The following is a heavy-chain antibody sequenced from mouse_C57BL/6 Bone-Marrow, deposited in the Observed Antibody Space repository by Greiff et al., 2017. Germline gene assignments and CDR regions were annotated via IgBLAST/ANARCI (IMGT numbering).Heavy chain of an antibody. Sequence: QVQLQQSGPELVKPGASVKISCKASGYAFSSSWMNWVKQRPGKGLEWIGRIYPGDGDTNYNGKFKGKATLTADKSSSTAYMQLSSRTSEDSAVYFCAYYYGSSSRPGFAYWGQGTLVTVSA. CDR3: AYYYGSSSRPGFAY. J-gene: IGHJ3*01. V-gene: IGHV1-82*01. D-gene: IGHD1-1*01. CDR1: GYAFSSSW. CDR2: IYPGDGDT.